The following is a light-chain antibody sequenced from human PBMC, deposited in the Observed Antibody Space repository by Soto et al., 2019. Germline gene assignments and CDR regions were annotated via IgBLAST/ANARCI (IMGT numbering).Light chain of an antibody. CDR2: EVR. J-gene: IGLJ2*01. CDR3: SAYTSRSTLV. CDR1: SRDIGAYNL. Sequence: QSVLTQPASVSGSPGQSITISCSGTSRDIGAYNLVSWYQQPPGKAPKLLIYEVRNRPSGISYRFSGSKSGTTASLTISSLLPEDEADYYCSAYTSRSTLVFGGGTNVTVL. V-gene: IGLV2-14*01.